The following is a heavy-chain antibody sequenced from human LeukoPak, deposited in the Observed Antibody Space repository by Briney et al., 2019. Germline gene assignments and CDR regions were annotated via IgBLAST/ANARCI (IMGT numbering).Heavy chain of an antibody. D-gene: IGHD2-2*01. CDR2: INAGNGNT. Sequence: GASVKVSCKASGYTFITHGLTWVRQAPGQRLEWMGWINAGNGNTKYSQKFQGRVTITRDTSASTAYMELSSLRSEDTAVYYCASSPYCSSTSCYAFDIWGQGTMVTVSS. V-gene: IGHV1-3*01. CDR3: ASSPYCSSTSCYAFDI. J-gene: IGHJ3*02. CDR1: GYTFITHG.